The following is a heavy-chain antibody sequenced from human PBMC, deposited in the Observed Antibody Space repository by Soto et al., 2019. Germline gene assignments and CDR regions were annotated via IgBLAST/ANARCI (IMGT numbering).Heavy chain of an antibody. CDR2: VYYSGGA. Sequence: KPSETLSLTCAVSGVSIHNSHSFWGWIRQPPGKGLEFIANVYYSGGAHYNPSFKSRVTISVETATNQVSLRMSSVTAADTAVYFCGRVVEGATRHTDFDSWGQGTLVTVSS. CDR1: GVSIHNSHSF. D-gene: IGHD2-21*01. V-gene: IGHV4-39*01. J-gene: IGHJ5*01. CDR3: GRVVEGATRHTDFDS.